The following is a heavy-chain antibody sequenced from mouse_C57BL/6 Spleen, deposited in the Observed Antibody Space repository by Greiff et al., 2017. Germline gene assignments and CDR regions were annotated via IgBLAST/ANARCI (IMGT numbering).Heavy chain of an antibody. CDR1: GFTFSDYG. V-gene: IGHV5-17*01. CDR3: ARKFLGYFDY. J-gene: IGHJ2*01. Sequence: EVKVEESGGGLVKPGGSLKLSCAASGFTFSDYGMHWVRQAPEKGLEWVAYISSGSSTIYYADTVKGRFTISRDNAKNTLFLQMTNLRSEDTAMYYCARKFLGYFDYWGQGTTLTVSS. D-gene: IGHD4-1*01. CDR2: ISSGSSTI.